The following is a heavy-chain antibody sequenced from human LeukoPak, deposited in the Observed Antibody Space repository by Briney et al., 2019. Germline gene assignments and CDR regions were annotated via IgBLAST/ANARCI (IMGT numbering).Heavy chain of an antibody. J-gene: IGHJ6*03. V-gene: IGHV1-69*13. D-gene: IGHD4-17*01. CDR2: IIPIFGTA. CDR1: GGTFSSYA. CDR3: AGSYGYYYYYMDV. Sequence: GASVKVSCKASGGTFSSYAISWVRQAPGQGLEWMGGIIPIFGTANYAQKFQGRVTITADESTSTAYMELSSLRSEDTAVYYCAGSYGYYYYYMDVWGKGTTVTISS.